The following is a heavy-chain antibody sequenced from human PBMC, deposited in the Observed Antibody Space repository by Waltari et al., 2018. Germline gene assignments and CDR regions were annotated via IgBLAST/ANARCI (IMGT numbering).Heavy chain of an antibody. CDR1: GGPISSSRPY. V-gene: IGHV4-39*01. CDR3: ARRARAGSGVYYFDS. D-gene: IGHD3-3*01. CDR2: INYIGNT. Sequence: QLQLQESGPGLVKPAETLSLTCTVSGGPISSSRPYRGWIRQPPGKGLEWIGSINYIGNTYNNPSLKSRVTISVDTSKNQFSLKMNSVTATDTAVYYCARRARAGSGVYYFDSWGQGTLVTVSS. J-gene: IGHJ4*02.